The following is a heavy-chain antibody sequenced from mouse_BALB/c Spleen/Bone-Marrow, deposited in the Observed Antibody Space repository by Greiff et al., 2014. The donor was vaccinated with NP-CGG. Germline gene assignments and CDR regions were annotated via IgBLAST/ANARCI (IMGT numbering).Heavy chain of an antibody. CDR2: IYPYNGGT. Sequence: VHVKQSGPELVKPGASVKISCKASGYTFTDYNMHWVKQSHGRSLEWIGYIYPYNGGTGYNQKFKSKATLTVDNSSSTAYMELRSLSSEDSAVYYCARGWLLSWFAYWGQGTLVTVSA. J-gene: IGHJ3*01. D-gene: IGHD2-3*01. V-gene: IGHV1S29*02. CDR3: ARGWLLSWFAY. CDR1: GYTFTDYN.